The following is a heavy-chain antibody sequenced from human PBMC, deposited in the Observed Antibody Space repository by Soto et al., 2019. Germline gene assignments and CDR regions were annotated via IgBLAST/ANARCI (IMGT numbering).Heavy chain of an antibody. CDR1: GGSISSSSYY. J-gene: IGHJ6*02. D-gene: IGHD3-22*01. V-gene: IGHV4-39*01. CDR2: IYYSGST. CDR3: ARQKYYYGSSGYYPYYYYYGMDV. Sequence: SETLSLTCTVSGGSISSSSYYWGWIRQPPGKGLEWIGSIYYSGSTYYNPSLKSRVTISVDTSKNQFSLKLSSVTAADTAVYYCARQKYYYGSSGYYPYYYYYGMDVWGQGTTVTVSS.